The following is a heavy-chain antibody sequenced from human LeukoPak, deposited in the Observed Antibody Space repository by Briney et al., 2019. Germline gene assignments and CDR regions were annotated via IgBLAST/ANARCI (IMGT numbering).Heavy chain of an antibody. D-gene: IGHD2-15*01. CDR3: ARGRSFPLLGYYGMDV. CDR1: GGSFSGYY. V-gene: IGHV4-34*01. Sequence: NSSETLSLTCAVYGGSFSGYYWSWIRQPPGKGLEWIGEINHSGSTNYNPSLKSRVTISVDTSKNQFSLKLSSVTAADTAVYYCARGRSFPLLGYYGMDVWGQGTTVTVSS. J-gene: IGHJ6*02. CDR2: INHSGST.